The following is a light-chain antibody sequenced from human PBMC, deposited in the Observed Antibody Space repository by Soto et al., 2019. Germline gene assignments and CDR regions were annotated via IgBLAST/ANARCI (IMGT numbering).Light chain of an antibody. CDR3: CSYAGNYV. CDR2: EVS. Sequence: QSALTQPASVSGSPGQSITISCTGTSSDVGSYNLVSWYQQHPGKAPKLMIYEVSKRPSGVSNRFSGSKSGNTASLTISGLQAEDEADYYCCSYAGNYVFGTGTKLTGL. CDR1: SSDVGSYNL. V-gene: IGLV2-23*02. J-gene: IGLJ1*01.